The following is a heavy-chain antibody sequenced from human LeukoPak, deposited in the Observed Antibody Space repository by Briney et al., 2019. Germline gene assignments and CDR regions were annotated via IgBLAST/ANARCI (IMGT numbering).Heavy chain of an antibody. D-gene: IGHD6-13*01. CDR1: GGSISSYF. V-gene: IGHV4-34*01. Sequence: SETLSLTCTVSGGSISSYFWSWIRQPPGKGLEWIGEINHSGSTNYNPSLKSRVTISVDTSKNQFSLKLSSVTAADTAVYYCARGIAAAGRPFYYYYYYMDVWGKGTTVTVSS. CDR3: ARGIAAAGRPFYYYYYYMDV. J-gene: IGHJ6*03. CDR2: INHSGST.